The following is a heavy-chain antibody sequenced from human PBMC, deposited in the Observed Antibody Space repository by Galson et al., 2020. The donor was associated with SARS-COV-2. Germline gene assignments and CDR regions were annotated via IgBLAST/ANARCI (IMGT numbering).Heavy chain of an antibody. V-gene: IGHV3-23*01. CDR2: ITGSGTVT. CDR3: AKNAFFCRSAACYDN. D-gene: IGHD2-2*01. Sequence: GRSLRLSCEASGFTFSSPAMTWVRQAPGKGLAWVSVITGSGTVTYYAGSVKGRFTISRDNSKNTLYLQMNSLRPEDTAVYYCAKNAFFCRSAACYDNWGQGTLVTVSS. CDR1: GFTFSSPA. J-gene: IGHJ4*02.